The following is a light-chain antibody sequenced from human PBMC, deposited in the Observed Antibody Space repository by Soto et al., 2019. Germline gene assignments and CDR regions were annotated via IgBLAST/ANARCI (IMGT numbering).Light chain of an antibody. CDR2: EAS. J-gene: IGLJ1*01. CDR1: SSDVGGYNY. V-gene: IGLV2-14*01. Sequence: QSALTQPASVSGSPGQSITISCTGSSSDVGGYNYVSWYQQHPGKAPKLMIYEASNSPSGASTRFSGSKSGSRASLTISGRLDEDEADYYCSSYTSSSTLVFGTGTKVTVL. CDR3: SSYTSSSTLV.